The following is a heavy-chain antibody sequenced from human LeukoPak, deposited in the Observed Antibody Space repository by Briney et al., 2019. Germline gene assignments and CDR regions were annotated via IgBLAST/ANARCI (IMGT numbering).Heavy chain of an antibody. CDR1: GFTFSSYW. CDR2: ISSGGSTI. Sequence: GGSLRLSCAASGFTFSSYWMSWVRQAPGKGLEWISYISSGGSTIYYADSVKGRFTISRDNAKNSLRLQMDSLRAEDTAVYYCARAYDWSYYYYMDVWGKGITVTVSS. CDR3: ARAYDWSYYYYMDV. D-gene: IGHD3-16*01. J-gene: IGHJ6*03. V-gene: IGHV3-48*04.